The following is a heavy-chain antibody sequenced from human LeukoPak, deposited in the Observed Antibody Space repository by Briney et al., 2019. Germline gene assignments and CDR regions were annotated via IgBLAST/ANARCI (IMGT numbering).Heavy chain of an antibody. V-gene: IGHV3-33*06. CDR2: IWYDGSNK. J-gene: IGHJ6*03. CDR3: ANLGNSGPSYYMDV. CDR1: GFTFSSYG. Sequence: PGGSLRLSCAASGFTFSSYGMHWVRQAPGKGLEWVAVIWYDGSNKYYADSVKGRFTISRDNSKNTLYLQMNSLRAEDTAVYYCANLGNSGPSYYMDVWGKGTTVTVSS. D-gene: IGHD1-26*01.